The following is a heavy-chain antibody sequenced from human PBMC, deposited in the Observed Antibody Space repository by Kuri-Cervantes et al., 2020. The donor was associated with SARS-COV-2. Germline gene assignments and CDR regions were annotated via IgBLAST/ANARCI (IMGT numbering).Heavy chain of an antibody. CDR2: IGTAGDP. CDR3: ARDGAVTIDHEQKV. J-gene: IGHJ4*02. Sequence: GESLKISCAASGFTFSSYDMHWVRQATGKGLEWVSAIGTAGDPYYPGSVKGRFTISRENAKNSLYLQMNSLRAEDTAVYYCARDGAVTIDHEQKVWGQGALVTVSS. V-gene: IGHV3-13*05. D-gene: IGHD4-17*01. CDR1: GFTFSSYD.